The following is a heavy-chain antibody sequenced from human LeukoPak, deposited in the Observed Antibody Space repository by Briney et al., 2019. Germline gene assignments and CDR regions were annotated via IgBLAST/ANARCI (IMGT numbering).Heavy chain of an antibody. J-gene: IGHJ4*02. Sequence: SETLSLTCTVSGGSISSSSYYWGWIRQPPGKGLEWIGSIYYSGSTYYNPSLKSRVTISVDTSKNQFSLRLSSVTAADTAVYYCAGGTPQFDYWGQGTLVTVSS. CDR3: AGGTPQFDY. D-gene: IGHD2-15*01. CDR2: IYYSGST. CDR1: GGSISSSSYY. V-gene: IGHV4-39*01.